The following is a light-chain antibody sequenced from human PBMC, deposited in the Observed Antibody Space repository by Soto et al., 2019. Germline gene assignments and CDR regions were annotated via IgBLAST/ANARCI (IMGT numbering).Light chain of an antibody. CDR2: KAA. V-gene: IGKV1-5*03. Sequence: IQMTRSPSTLSASVGDRVAITCRASDNIAPWVAWYQQKPGKAPKLLIYKAANLADEVPSRFAGSGSGTDFTLTITRLQPDDFATYYCQHYNSYSEAFGQRTKVDVK. CDR1: DNIAPW. J-gene: IGKJ1*01. CDR3: QHYNSYSEA.